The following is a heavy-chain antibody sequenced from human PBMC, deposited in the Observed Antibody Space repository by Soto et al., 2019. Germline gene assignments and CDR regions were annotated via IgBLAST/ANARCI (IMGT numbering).Heavy chain of an antibody. J-gene: IGHJ5*02. D-gene: IGHD1-26*01. V-gene: IGHV4-61*01. CDR1: GGSVSSGSYY. CDR2: IYYSGST. Sequence: SETLSLTCTVSGGSVSSGSYYWSWIRQPPGKGLEWIGYIYYSGSTNYNPSLKSRVTISVDTSKNQSSLKLSSVTAADTAVYYCARGVSLLNWFDPWGQGTLVTVSS. CDR3: ARGVSLLNWFDP.